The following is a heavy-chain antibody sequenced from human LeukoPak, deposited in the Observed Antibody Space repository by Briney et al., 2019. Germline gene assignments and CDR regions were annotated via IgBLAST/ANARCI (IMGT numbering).Heavy chain of an antibody. V-gene: IGHV3-23*01. CDR3: VKEGYSYGPVKFHFDY. D-gene: IGHD5-18*01. J-gene: IGHJ4*02. CDR2: ISGGGSI. Sequence: GGSLRLSCAGSGFTFSSHAMNWVRQAPGKGLEWVSGISGGGSIEYADSVKGRFTISRDNSKDMLYLQMNSVRADDTAIYYCVKEGYSYGPVKFHFDYWGQGTLVTVSS. CDR1: GFTFSSHA.